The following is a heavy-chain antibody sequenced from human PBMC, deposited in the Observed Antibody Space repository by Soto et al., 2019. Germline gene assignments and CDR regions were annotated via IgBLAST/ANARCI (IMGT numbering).Heavy chain of an antibody. CDR1: GDSISSYS. J-gene: IGHJ4*02. Sequence: SETLSLTCTVSGDSISSYSWSWIRRPPGKGLEWIGFASYSGSTNYNPSLKSRVTISLDTFKNQFSLILSSVTAADTAVYYCARVGRSRSGFFDYWGQGSLVTVSS. V-gene: IGHV4-59*01. D-gene: IGHD1-26*01. CDR2: ASYSGST. CDR3: ARVGRSRSGFFDY.